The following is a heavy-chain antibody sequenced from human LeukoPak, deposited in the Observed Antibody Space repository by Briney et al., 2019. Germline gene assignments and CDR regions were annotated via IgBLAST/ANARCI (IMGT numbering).Heavy chain of an antibody. CDR3: ARDESISILWW. D-gene: IGHD2-21*01. Sequence: ALVKVSCKASGYTFTNYYMHWVRQAPGQGLEWMGIINPSGGSTNYAQKFQGRVTMTRDTSTSTVYMELSSLRSEDTAVYYCARDESISILWWWGQGTLVTVSS. CDR2: INPSGGST. V-gene: IGHV1-46*01. CDR1: GYTFTNYY. J-gene: IGHJ1*01.